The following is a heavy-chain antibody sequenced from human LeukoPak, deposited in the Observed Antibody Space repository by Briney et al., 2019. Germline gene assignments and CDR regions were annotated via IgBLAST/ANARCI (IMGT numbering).Heavy chain of an antibody. CDR2: IYYAGST. CDR1: GGSISSFY. Sequence: PSETLSLTCTVSGGSISSFYWSWIRQPPGKGLEWIGYIYYAGSTNYNPSLKSRVTISVDTSKNQFSLKLSSVTAADTAVYYCARHLSRGGYFDYWGQGTLVTVSS. J-gene: IGHJ4*02. CDR3: ARHLSRGGYFDY. V-gene: IGHV4-59*08. D-gene: IGHD3-10*01.